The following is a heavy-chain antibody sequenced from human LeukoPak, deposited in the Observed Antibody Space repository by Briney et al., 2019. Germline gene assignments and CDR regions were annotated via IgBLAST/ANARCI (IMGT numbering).Heavy chain of an antibody. Sequence: GGSLRLSCAASGFTFSSYSMNWVRQAPGKGLEWVSSISSSSSYIYYADSVKGRFTISRDNSKNTLYLQMNSLRAEDTAVYYCARAIAARPDYWGQGTLVTVSS. CDR3: ARAIAARPDY. D-gene: IGHD6-6*01. CDR1: GFTFSSYS. CDR2: ISSSSSYI. J-gene: IGHJ4*02. V-gene: IGHV3-21*01.